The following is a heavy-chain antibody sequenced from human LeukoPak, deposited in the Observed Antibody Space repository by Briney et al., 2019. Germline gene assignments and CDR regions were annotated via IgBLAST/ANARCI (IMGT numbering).Heavy chain of an antibody. Sequence: GGSLRLSCAASGFTFSSYAMHWVRQAPGKGLEWVAVISYDGSNKYYADSVKGRFTISRDTSKNTLFLHMNSLRAGDTALYYCARRLSLRFDAFAVWGPGTVVTVSS. CDR1: GFTFSSYA. D-gene: IGHD3-3*01. V-gene: IGHV3-30-3*01. J-gene: IGHJ3*01. CDR3: ARRLSLRFDAFAV. CDR2: ISYDGSNK.